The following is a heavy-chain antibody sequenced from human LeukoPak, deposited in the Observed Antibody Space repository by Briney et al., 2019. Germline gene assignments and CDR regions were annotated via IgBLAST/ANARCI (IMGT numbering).Heavy chain of an antibody. V-gene: IGHV4-4*07. CDR3: ARVKIVVVPAANYDFWGGYWGDWYFDL. D-gene: IGHD2-2*01. CDR1: GGSISSYY. J-gene: IGHJ2*01. CDR2: IYTSGGT. Sequence: PSETLSLTCTVSGGSISSYYMSWVRQPAGKGLEWVGRIYTSGGTNYNPSLKRRVTMSVDTSKNQFSLKLSSVTAADTAVYYCARVKIVVVPAANYDFWGGYWGDWYFDLWGRGTLVTVSS.